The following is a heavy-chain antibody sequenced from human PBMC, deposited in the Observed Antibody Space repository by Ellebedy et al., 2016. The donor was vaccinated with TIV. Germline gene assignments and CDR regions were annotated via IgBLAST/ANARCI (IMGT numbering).Heavy chain of an antibody. D-gene: IGHD2-15*01. J-gene: IGHJ2*01. V-gene: IGHV4-39*01. CDR2: VYYSGST. CDR3: ARHDLKVAYYWYFDL. Sequence: MPSETLSLTCTVSGGSISTNTYYWGWIRQPPGKGLEWIGSVYYSGSTYSNPSLKRRVTISVDTSKNQFSLKLSSVTAADTAIYYCARHDLKVAYYWYFDLWGRGTLVTVSS. CDR1: GGSISTNTYY.